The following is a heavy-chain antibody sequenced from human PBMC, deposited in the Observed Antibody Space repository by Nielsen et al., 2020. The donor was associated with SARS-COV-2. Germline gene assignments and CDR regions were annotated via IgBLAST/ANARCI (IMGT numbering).Heavy chain of an antibody. CDR1: GFTFSNYA. J-gene: IGHJ6*03. CDR2: ISYDGSDK. Sequence: GESLKISCAASGFTFSNYAVHWVRQAPGKGLEWVAVISYDGSDKYYADSLKGRISISRDNSQNTLSLQMHSLSGEDTAVYYCARGGDFVAATGDYYYYYMDVWGKGTTVTVSS. D-gene: IGHD3-16*02. CDR3: ARGGDFVAATGDYYYYYMDV. V-gene: IGHV3-30*14.